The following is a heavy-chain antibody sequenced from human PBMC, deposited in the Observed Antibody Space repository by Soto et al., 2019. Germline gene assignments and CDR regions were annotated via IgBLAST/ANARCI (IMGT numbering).Heavy chain of an antibody. D-gene: IGHD2-21*02. CDR1: GFTFSSYG. V-gene: IGHV3-30*18. CDR3: AKDRNPYCGGDCYPWFDP. Sequence: GGSLRLSCAASGFTFSSYGMHWVRQAPGKGLEWVAVISYDGSNKYYADSVKGRFTISRDNSKNTLYLQMNSLRAEDTAVYYCAKDRNPYCGGDCYPWFDPWGQGTLVTVSS. CDR2: ISYDGSNK. J-gene: IGHJ5*02.